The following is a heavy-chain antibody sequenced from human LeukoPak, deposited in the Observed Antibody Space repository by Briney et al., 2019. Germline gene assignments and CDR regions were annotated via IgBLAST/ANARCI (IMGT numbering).Heavy chain of an antibody. CDR2: IYYSGST. Sequence: SETLSLTCTVSGGSISSSSYYWGWIRQPPGKGLEWIGGIYYSGSTYYNPSVKSRFTISVDTSKNQFSLKLSSVTAADTAVYYCASPFWSGYYIDAFDIWGQGTMVTVSS. CDR3: ASPFWSGYYIDAFDI. CDR1: GGSISSSSYY. J-gene: IGHJ3*02. D-gene: IGHD3-3*01. V-gene: IGHV4-39*01.